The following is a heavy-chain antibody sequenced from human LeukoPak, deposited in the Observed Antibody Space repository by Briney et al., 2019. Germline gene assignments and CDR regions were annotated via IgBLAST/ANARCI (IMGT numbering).Heavy chain of an antibody. J-gene: IGHJ4*02. CDR3: ARGSRELYYFDY. CDR2: IYYSGST. CDR1: GGSISSYY. Sequence: SETLSXTCTVSGGSISSYYWSWIRKPPGKGLEWIGYIYYSGSTKYNPSLKSRVTISVDASKTQFSLKLNSVTAADTAVYYCARGSRELYYFDYWGQGTLVTVSS. D-gene: IGHD1-7*01. V-gene: IGHV4-59*01.